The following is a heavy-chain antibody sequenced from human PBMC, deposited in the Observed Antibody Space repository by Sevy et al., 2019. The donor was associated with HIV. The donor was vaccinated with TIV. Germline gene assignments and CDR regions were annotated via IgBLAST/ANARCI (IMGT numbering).Heavy chain of an antibody. CDR2: IYYSGST. V-gene: IGHV4-59*01. D-gene: IGHD3-3*01. CDR3: ARWITYYDFWSGYYAKGHAFDI. J-gene: IGHJ3*02. Sequence: SETLSLTCTVSGGSISSYYWSWIRQPPGKGLEWIGYIYYSGSTNYNPSLKSRVTISVDTSKNQFSLKLSSVTAADTAVYYCARWITYYDFWSGYYAKGHAFDIWGQGTMVTVSS. CDR1: GGSISSYY.